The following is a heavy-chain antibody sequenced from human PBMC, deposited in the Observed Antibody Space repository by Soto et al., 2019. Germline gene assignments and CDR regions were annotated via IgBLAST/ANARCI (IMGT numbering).Heavy chain of an antibody. CDR2: ISGSGGST. CDR3: AKDSSVKRITIFGVVIRNWFDP. V-gene: IGHV3-23*01. J-gene: IGHJ5*02. Sequence: GGSLRLSSAASGFSFSSYAMSWVRQAPGKGLEWVSAISGSGGSTYYADSVKGRFTISRDNSKNTLYLQMNSLRAEDTAVYYCAKDSSVKRITIFGVVIRNWFDPWGQGTLVTVSS. CDR1: GFSFSSYA. D-gene: IGHD3-3*01.